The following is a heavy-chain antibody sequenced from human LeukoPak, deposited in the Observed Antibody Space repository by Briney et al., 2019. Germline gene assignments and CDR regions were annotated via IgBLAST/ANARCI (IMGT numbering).Heavy chain of an antibody. CDR3: ARVKTGRSISYEKPGVYYYGMDV. Sequence: GGSLRLSCAASGFTFSSDSMNWVRQGPGKGLGWVSSIISSSSYIYYADSLKARFTISRNTPKNSMYLQMNRLRDEDPAVYYCARVKTGRSISYEKPGVYYYGMDVWGQGTTVTVSS. D-gene: IGHD6-13*01. CDR1: GFTFSSDS. J-gene: IGHJ6*02. CDR2: IISSSSYI. V-gene: IGHV3-21*01.